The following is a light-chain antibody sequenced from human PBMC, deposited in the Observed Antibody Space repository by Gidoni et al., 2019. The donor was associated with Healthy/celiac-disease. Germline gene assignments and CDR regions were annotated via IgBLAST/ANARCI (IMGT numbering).Light chain of an antibody. CDR3: QQSYSTPLT. CDR1: PSISSY. Sequence: DIQMTQTPSSLSASVGDRVTITCRASPSISSYLNWYQQKPGKAPKLLIYAASSLQSRVPSRFSGSGSGTDFTLPISSLQPAAFATYYCQQSYSTPLTFGGRTKVEIK. V-gene: IGKV1-39*01. CDR2: AAS. J-gene: IGKJ4*01.